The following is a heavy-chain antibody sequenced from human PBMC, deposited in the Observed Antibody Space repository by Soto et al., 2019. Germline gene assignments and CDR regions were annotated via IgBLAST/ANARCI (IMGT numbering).Heavy chain of an antibody. Sequence: EVQVVESGGGLVKPGGSLRLSCAASGFTFSSYSMNWVRQAPGKGLEWVSSISASSSYIYYADSLKGRFTISRDNAKTSLDLQMNSLRVEDTAVYYCARAKETGLYDAFDVWGQGTMVTVSS. D-gene: IGHD7-27*01. J-gene: IGHJ3*01. CDR1: GFTFSSYS. V-gene: IGHV3-21*01. CDR3: ARAKETGLYDAFDV. CDR2: ISASSSYI.